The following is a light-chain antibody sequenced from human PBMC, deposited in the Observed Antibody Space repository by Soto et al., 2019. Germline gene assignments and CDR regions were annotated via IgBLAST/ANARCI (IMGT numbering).Light chain of an antibody. Sequence: QSVLTQPPSVSAATGQKVTNSCSGSSSKIGNNYVSWYQQLPGTAPKLLIYDSNKRPSGIPDRFSGSKSGTSATLGITGLQTGDEADYYCGTWDNSLSAVVFGGGTKLTVL. J-gene: IGLJ2*01. CDR2: DSN. CDR1: SSKIGNNY. V-gene: IGLV1-51*01. CDR3: GTWDNSLSAVV.